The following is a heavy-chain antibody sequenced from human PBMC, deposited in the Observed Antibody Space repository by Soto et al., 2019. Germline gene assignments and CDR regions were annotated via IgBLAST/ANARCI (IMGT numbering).Heavy chain of an antibody. CDR2: IIPIFGTA. J-gene: IGHJ4*02. CDR3: AGAPHRERYYFDY. V-gene: IGHV1-69*13. D-gene: IGHD3-10*01. CDR1: GGTFSSYA. Sequence: SVKLSCKASGGTFSSYAISWVRQAPGQGLEWMGGIIPIFGTANYAQKFQGRVTITADESTSTAYMELSSLRSEDTAVYYCAGAPHRERYYFDYWGQGTLVTVSS.